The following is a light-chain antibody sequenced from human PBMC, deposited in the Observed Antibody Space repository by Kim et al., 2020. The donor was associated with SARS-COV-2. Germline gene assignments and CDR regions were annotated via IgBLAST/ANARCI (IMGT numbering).Light chain of an antibody. CDR2: DVR. J-gene: IGLJ2*01. Sequence: QSALTQPASVSGSPGQSITISCTGTSRDVGGYDYVSWYQQHPGKAPKLMIYDVRNRPSGVSNRFSGSKSGNTASLTISGLQVEDEADYYCSSYTSSSSLEVFGGGTADRP. V-gene: IGLV2-14*03. CDR1: SRDVGGYDY. CDR3: SSYTSSSSLEV.